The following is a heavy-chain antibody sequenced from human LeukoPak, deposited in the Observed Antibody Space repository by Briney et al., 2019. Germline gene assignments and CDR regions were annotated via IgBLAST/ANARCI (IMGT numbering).Heavy chain of an antibody. CDR2: ISGSGDNT. D-gene: IGHD3-22*01. V-gene: IGHV3-23*01. Sequence: GGSLRLSCAASGFTFASYAMSWFRQAPGKGLEWVSGISGSGDNTYYADSVKGRFTISRDNSKNTLYVQVNSLGTEDTAAYYCAKGSYYDSSGSFYFDYWGQGTLVTVSS. CDR1: GFTFASYA. J-gene: IGHJ4*02. CDR3: AKGSYYDSSGSFYFDY.